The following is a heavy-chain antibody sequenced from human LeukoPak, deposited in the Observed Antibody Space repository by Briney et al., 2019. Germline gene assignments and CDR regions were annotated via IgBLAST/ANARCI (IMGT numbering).Heavy chain of an antibody. D-gene: IGHD3-22*01. V-gene: IGHV3-66*01. CDR1: GFTVSSNY. CDR2: IYSGGST. CDR3: ARDRYDSSGYYLAFDY. J-gene: IGHJ4*02. Sequence: PGGSLRLSCAASGFTVSSNYMSWVRQAPGKGLEWVSVIYSGGSTYYADTVKGGFTISRDNSKNTLYLQMNSLRAEDTAVYYCARDRYDSSGYYLAFDYWGQGTLVTVSS.